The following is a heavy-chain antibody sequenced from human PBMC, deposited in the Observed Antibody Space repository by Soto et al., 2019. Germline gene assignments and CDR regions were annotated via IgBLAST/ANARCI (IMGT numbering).Heavy chain of an antibody. J-gene: IGHJ4*02. CDR1: GFTFSSYG. CDR3: AKDVRVVGDDYGGKLDY. D-gene: IGHD4-17*01. CDR2: ISYDGSNK. V-gene: IGHV3-30*18. Sequence: GGSLRLSCAASGFTFSSYGMHWVRQAPGKGLEWVAVISYDGSNKYYADSVKGRFTISRDNSKNTLYLQMNSLGAEDTAVYYCAKDVRVVGDDYGGKLDYWGQGTLVTVSS.